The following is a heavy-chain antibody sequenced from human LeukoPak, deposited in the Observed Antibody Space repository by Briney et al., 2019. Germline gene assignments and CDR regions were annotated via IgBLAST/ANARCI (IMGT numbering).Heavy chain of an antibody. CDR2: IYYNGST. V-gene: IGHV4-30-4*01. CDR1: GGSISSGDYY. CDR3: ARAVVVVAATNWFDP. J-gene: IGHJ5*02. Sequence: SQTLSLTCTVSGGSISSGDYYWSWIRQPPGKGLEWIGYIYYNGSTYYNPSLKSRVTISVDTSKNQFSLKLSSVTAADTAVYYCARAVVVVAATNWFDPWGQGTLVTVSS. D-gene: IGHD2-15*01.